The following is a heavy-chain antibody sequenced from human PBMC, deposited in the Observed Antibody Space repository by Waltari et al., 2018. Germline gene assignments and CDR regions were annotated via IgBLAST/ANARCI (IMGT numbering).Heavy chain of an antibody. CDR1: GGSISSSSYY. D-gene: IGHD6-19*01. Sequence: QLQLQESGPGLVKPSETLSLTCTVSGGSISSSSYYWGWICQPPGKGLEWIGSIYYSGSTYYNPSLKSRVTISVDTSKNQFSLKLSSVTAADTAVYYCARHSIAVAGTLGYFDLWGRGTLVTVSS. CDR2: IYYSGST. CDR3: ARHSIAVAGTLGYFDL. V-gene: IGHV4-39*01. J-gene: IGHJ2*01.